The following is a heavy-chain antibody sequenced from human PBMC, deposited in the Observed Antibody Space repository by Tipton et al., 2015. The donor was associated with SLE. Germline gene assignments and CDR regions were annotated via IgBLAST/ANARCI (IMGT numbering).Heavy chain of an antibody. J-gene: IGHJ1*01. V-gene: IGHV4-39*07. CDR3: ARDYKVTNPDQENFQY. D-gene: IGHD4-17*01. Sequence: TLSLTCSVSDGSISTTNYYWGWLRQPPGKGLEWIGSIFDIGNTYYNPSLKSRVTISVDRSKNQFSLKVNSVTAADTAVYYCARDYKVTNPDQENFQYWAGAPWSPSPQ. CDR2: IFDIGNT. CDR1: DGSISTTNYY.